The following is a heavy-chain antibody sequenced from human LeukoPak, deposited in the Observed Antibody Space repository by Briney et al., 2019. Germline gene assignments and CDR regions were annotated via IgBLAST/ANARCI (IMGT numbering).Heavy chain of an antibody. D-gene: IGHD3-10*01. CDR1: GDSISSGAFY. Sequence: SETLSLTCTVSGDSISSGAFYWTWIRQPAGKGLEWIGYIYYSGSTNYNPSLKSRVTISVDTSKNQFSLKLSSVTAADTAVYYCARGTATMVRGVPGWFDPWGQGTLVTVSS. J-gene: IGHJ5*02. CDR2: IYYSGST. CDR3: ARGTATMVRGVPGWFDP. V-gene: IGHV4-61*10.